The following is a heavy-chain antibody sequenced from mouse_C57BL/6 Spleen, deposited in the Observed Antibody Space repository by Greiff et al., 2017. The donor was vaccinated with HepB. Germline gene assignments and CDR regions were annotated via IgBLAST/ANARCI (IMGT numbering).Heavy chain of an antibody. CDR1: GYTFTDYY. CDR2: IGPGSGST. CDR3: AREGYYYGSSPTWFAY. V-gene: IGHV1-77*01. D-gene: IGHD1-1*01. Sequence: VQLQQSGAELVKPGASVKISCKASGYTFTDYYINWVKQRPGQGLEWIGKIGPGSGSTYYNEKFKGKATLTADKSSSTAYMQLSSLTSEDSAVYFCAREGYYYGSSPTWFAYWGQGTLVTVSA. J-gene: IGHJ3*01.